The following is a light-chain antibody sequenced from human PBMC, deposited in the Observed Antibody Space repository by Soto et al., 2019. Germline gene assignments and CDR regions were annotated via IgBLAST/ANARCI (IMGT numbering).Light chain of an antibody. CDR3: QQYNSYWKT. V-gene: IGKV1-5*01. CDR2: DAS. J-gene: IGKJ1*01. Sequence: DIQMTQSPSTLSASVGDRVTITCRASQSISSWLAWYQQKPRKAPKLLIYDASSLESGVPSRFSGSGSGTEFTLTISSLQPDDFATYYCQQYNSYWKTLGQGTKVDIK. CDR1: QSISSW.